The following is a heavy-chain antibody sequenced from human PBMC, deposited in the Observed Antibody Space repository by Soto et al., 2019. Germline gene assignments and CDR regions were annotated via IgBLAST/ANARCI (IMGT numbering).Heavy chain of an antibody. CDR1: GGTFSSYA. Sequence: QVQLVQSGAEVKKPGSSVKVSCKASGGTFSSYAISWVRQAPGQGLEWMGGIIPIFGTANYAQKFQVRGTITADESTPTAYMELSSVRSEDTAVYYCAELEGSGYDFRDYWGQGTLVTVSS. D-gene: IGHD5-12*01. V-gene: IGHV1-69*01. J-gene: IGHJ4*02. CDR3: AELEGSGYDFRDY. CDR2: IIPIFGTA.